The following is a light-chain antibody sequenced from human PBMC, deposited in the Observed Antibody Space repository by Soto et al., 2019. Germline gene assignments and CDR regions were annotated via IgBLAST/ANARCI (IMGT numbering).Light chain of an antibody. J-gene: IGLJ2*01. CDR2: LNSDGSH. V-gene: IGLV4-69*01. CDR3: QTWGTGIHGV. CDR1: SGHSSYA. Sequence: QSVLTQSHSASASLGASVKLTCTLSSGHSSYAIAWHQQQPEKGPRYLMKLNSDGSHSKGDGIPDRFSGSSSGAERYLTISSLQSEDEADYYCQTWGTGIHGVFGGGTKVTVL.